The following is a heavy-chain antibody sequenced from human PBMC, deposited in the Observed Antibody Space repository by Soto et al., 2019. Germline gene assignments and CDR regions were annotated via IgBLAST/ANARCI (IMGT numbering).Heavy chain of an antibody. D-gene: IGHD5-18*01. J-gene: IGHJ4*02. Sequence: QVQLVESGGGVVQPGRSLRLSCAASGFTFSSYAMHWVRQAPGKGLEWVAVISYVGSNKYYADSVKGRFTISRDNSKNTLYLQMNSLRAEDTAVYYCARDRFGQLWLRGDYWGQGTLVTVSS. CDR1: GFTFSSYA. V-gene: IGHV3-30-3*01. CDR3: ARDRFGQLWLRGDY. CDR2: ISYVGSNK.